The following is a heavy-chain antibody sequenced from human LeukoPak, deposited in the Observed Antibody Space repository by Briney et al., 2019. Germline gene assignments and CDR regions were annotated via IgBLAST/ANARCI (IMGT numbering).Heavy chain of an antibody. CDR2: IIGYDGNT. V-gene: IGHV1-18*04. J-gene: IGHJ2*01. CDR3: ARLSTNSRVGGYDPQWYFDL. Sequence: GASVKVSCKASGYTFINYGFSWVRQAPGQGLEWMGWIIGYDGNTNYLQRFQGRVTMTTDTSTNTVYMELRSLRSDDAAVYYCARLSTNSRVGGYDPQWYFDLWGRGTLVTVSS. CDR1: GYTFINYG. D-gene: IGHD5-12*01.